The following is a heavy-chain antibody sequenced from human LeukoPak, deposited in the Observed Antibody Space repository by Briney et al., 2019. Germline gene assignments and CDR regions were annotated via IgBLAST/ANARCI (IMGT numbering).Heavy chain of an antibody. Sequence: GRSLRLSCAASGFTFSSYGMPWVRQAPGQGLEWMGWINPNSGGTNYAQKSQGRVTMTRDTSISTAYMELSRLRSDDTAVYYCASLAGGYWGQGTLVTVSS. CDR3: ASLAGGY. CDR1: GFTFSSYG. D-gene: IGHD3-10*01. J-gene: IGHJ4*02. V-gene: IGHV1-2*02. CDR2: INPNSGGT.